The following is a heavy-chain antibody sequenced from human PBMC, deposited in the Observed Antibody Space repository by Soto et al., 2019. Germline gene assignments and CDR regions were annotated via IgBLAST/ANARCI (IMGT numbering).Heavy chain of an antibody. CDR2: ISAYNGNT. CDR3: ARAASSIAARLLDY. V-gene: IGHV1-18*01. Sequence: ASVKVSCKTSGYTFTSYGISWVRQAPGQGLEWMGWISAYNGNTNYAQKLQGRVTMTTDTSTSTAYMELRSLRSDDTAVYYCARAASSIAARLLDYWGQGTLVTVSS. D-gene: IGHD6-6*01. CDR1: GYTFTSYG. J-gene: IGHJ4*02.